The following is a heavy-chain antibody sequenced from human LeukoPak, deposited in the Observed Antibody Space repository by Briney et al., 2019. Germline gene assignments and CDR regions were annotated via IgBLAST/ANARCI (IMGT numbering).Heavy chain of an antibody. Sequence: SETLSLTCAVYGGSFSGYYWSWIRQPPGKGLEWIEEINHSGSTNYNPSLKSRVTISVDTSKNQFSLKLSSVTAADTAVYYCARGDRQYTVTTFLRGGYFDYWGQGTLVTVSS. V-gene: IGHV4-34*01. CDR1: GGSFSGYY. D-gene: IGHD4-17*01. J-gene: IGHJ4*02. CDR3: ARGDRQYTVTTFLRGGYFDY. CDR2: INHSGST.